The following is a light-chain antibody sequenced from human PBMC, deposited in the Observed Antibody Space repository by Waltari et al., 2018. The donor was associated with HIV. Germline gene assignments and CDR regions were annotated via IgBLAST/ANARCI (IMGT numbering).Light chain of an antibody. Sequence: QSVLTTPHSASGNPGQRVTTSCSGGRPTIGSNTVYWDQPLPGTAPKLLIYRKIQRPSGVPDRFSGSKSGTSASLAISGLRSEDEADYYCAAWDDSLSGVVFGGGTKLTVL. J-gene: IGLJ2*01. CDR3: AAWDDSLSGVV. CDR1: RPTIGSNT. CDR2: RKI. V-gene: IGLV1-47*01.